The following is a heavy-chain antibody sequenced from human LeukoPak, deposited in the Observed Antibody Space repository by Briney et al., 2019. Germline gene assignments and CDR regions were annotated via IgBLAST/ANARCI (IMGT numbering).Heavy chain of an antibody. CDR1: GFTVSNNY. D-gene: IGHD6-19*01. V-gene: IGHV3-23*01. CDR2: ISGSGGST. Sequence: PGGSLRLSCAASGFTVSNNYMTWVRQAPGKGLEWVSAISGSGGSTYYADSVKGRFTISRDNSKNTLYLQMNSLRAEDTAVYYCAKAPFSSGWYVMSYYFDYWGQGTLVTVSS. CDR3: AKAPFSSGWYVMSYYFDY. J-gene: IGHJ4*02.